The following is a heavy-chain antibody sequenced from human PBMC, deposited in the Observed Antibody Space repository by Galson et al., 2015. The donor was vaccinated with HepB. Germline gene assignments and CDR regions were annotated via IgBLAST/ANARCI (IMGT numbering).Heavy chain of an antibody. CDR2: INPNSGGT. J-gene: IGHJ4*02. CDR1: GYTFTGYY. Sequence: SVKVSCKASGYTFTGYYMHWVRQAPGQGLEWMGWINPNSGGTNYAQKFQGRVTMTRDTSISTAYMELSRLRSDDTAVYYCASNYDSSGYYHFDYWGQGTLVTVSS. CDR3: ASNYDSSGYYHFDY. D-gene: IGHD3-22*01. V-gene: IGHV1-2*02.